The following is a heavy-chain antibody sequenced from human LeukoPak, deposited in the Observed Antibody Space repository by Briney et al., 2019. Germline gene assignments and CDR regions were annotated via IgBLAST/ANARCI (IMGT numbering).Heavy chain of an antibody. J-gene: IGHJ4*02. CDR1: GFTFSNYA. CDR3: AKAIGYNWNYFDN. D-gene: IGHD1-20*01. V-gene: IGHV3-23*01. CDR2: ISGSGGST. Sequence: GGSLRLSCAASGFTFSNYAMTWVRQAPGKGLEWVSAISGSGGSTYYADSVKGRFTISRDNSKNTLYLQMNSLRAEDTAVYYCAKAIGYNWNYFDNWGQGTLVTVSS.